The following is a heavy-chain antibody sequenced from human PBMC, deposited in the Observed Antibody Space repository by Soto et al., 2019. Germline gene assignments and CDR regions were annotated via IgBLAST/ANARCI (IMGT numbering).Heavy chain of an antibody. J-gene: IGHJ5*02. CDR3: ARMESFGSLNWFDP. D-gene: IGHD5-18*01. V-gene: IGHV1-8*02. CDR1: GYTFTNND. Sequence: SVKVSCKASGYTFTNNDVSWVRQATGQGLEWMGWMNPGSGDTGYAQKFQGRVTMTRDISIATAYMELNSLTSEDTAIYYCARMESFGSLNWFDPWGQGTRVTVSS. CDR2: MNPGSGDT.